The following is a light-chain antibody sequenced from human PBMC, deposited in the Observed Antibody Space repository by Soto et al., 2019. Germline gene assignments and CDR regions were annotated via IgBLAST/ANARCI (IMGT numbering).Light chain of an antibody. CDR2: GAS. V-gene: IGKV3-20*01. CDR1: QNVTSNL. CDR3: QKYGTFWT. J-gene: IGKJ1*01. Sequence: TVLTQSPGTLSLSPGERATLSCRASQNVTSNLLVWYQQRPGQAPRLLIYGASSRATGIPDRFSGSGSGTDFTLTIRRLEPDDFAVYYCQKYGTFWTFGQGTKVEIK.